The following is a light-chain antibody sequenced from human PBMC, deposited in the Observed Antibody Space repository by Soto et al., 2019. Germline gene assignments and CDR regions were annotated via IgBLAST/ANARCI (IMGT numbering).Light chain of an antibody. Sequence: QSVLTQPPSASGTPGQRVTISCSGGSSNIGSNTVNWYQHLPGTAPKLLIYSNNQRPSGVPDRFSGSMSGTSASLAISGRQSEDEADYYCAAWDDSLNGPVFGGGTKLTVL. CDR3: AAWDDSLNGPV. V-gene: IGLV1-44*01. CDR2: SNN. CDR1: SSNIGSNT. J-gene: IGLJ2*01.